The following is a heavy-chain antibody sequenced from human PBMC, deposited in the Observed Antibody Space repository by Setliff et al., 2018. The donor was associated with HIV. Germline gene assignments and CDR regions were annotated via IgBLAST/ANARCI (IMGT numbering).Heavy chain of an antibody. J-gene: IGHJ6*02. CDR3: AREIWGQVAHVPYGMDV. V-gene: IGHV4-4*07. CDR1: GDSMNDYY. D-gene: IGHD5-12*01. Sequence: SETLSLTCTVSGDSMNDYYWTWIRQPAGKALEWIGRIYTSGSTNYNPSLKSRVTMSVDTSKNQFSLKVRYVTAADTAIYYCAREIWGQVAHVPYGMDVWGQGTTVTVSS. CDR2: IYTSGST.